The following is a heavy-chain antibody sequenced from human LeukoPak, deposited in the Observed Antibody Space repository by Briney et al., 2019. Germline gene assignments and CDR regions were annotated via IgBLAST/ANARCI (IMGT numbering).Heavy chain of an antibody. CDR2: IYYSGST. CDR1: GFTFSSYE. CDR3: ARDRRYDFWSGYYTGGTFDY. D-gene: IGHD3-3*01. V-gene: IGHV4-39*07. Sequence: GSLRLSCAASGFTFSSYEMNWVRQAPGKGLEWIGSIYYSGSTYYNPSLKSRVTISVDTSKNQFSLKLSSVTAADTAVYYCARDRRYDFWSGYYTGGTFDYWGQGTLVTVSS. J-gene: IGHJ4*02.